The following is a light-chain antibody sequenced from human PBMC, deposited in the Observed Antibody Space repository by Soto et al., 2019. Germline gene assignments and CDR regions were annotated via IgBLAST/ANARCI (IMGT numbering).Light chain of an antibody. Sequence: EIVLTQSPGTLSLSPGERATLSCRASQSVSSSYLAWYQQKPDQAPRLLIYGASSRATGIPDRFSGSGSGTDFTLTISRLEPEDFVVYYCQQYGSSPPTFGQGTKVEIK. J-gene: IGKJ1*01. CDR1: QSVSSSY. CDR3: QQYGSSPPT. CDR2: GAS. V-gene: IGKV3-20*01.